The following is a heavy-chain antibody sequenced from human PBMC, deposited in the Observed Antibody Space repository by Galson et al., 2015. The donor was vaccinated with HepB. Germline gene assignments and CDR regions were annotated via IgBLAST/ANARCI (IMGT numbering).Heavy chain of an antibody. D-gene: IGHD6-13*01. J-gene: IGHJ4*02. CDR3: ARHRSVRSSSWEAFDY. CDR1: GFTFSSYA. Sequence: SLRLSCAASGFTFSSYAMHWVRQAPGKGLEWVAVISYDGSNKYYADSVKGRFTISRDNSKNTLYLQMNSLRAEDTAVYYCARHRSVRSSSWEAFDYWGQGTLVTASS. CDR2: ISYDGSNK. V-gene: IGHV3-30*04.